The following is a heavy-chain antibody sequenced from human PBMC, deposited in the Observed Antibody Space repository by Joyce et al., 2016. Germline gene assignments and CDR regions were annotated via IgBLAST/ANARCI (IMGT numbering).Heavy chain of an antibody. CDR2: VSAFNGHT. CDR3: ARGGGYSSGYSALWYVDQ. Sequence: GQSGAEVKEPGASVRVSCQASGYTFTSYGVNWVRQAPGQGLEWMGWVSAFNGHTDSAQKFQDRIIMTTDTSASTAYMDLNMLRSDDTAVYYCARGGGYSSGYSALWYVDQWGQGTLLTVSS. CDR1: GYTFTSYG. V-gene: IGHV1-18*01. D-gene: IGHD3-22*01. J-gene: IGHJ4*02.